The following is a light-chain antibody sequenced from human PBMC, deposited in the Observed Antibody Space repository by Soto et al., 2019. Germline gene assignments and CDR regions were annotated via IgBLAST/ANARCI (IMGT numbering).Light chain of an antibody. CDR1: QSLSSY. Sequence: DIQMTQSPSSLSASVGDRVTITSRASQSLSSYLNWYQQKPGKAPKLLTSAPSSLQSGAPSRFSGSGSGTDFTLTISSLQPEDFATYYCQQSYSTPQTFGQGTKVEIK. V-gene: IGKV1-39*01. CDR3: QQSYSTPQT. CDR2: APS. J-gene: IGKJ1*01.